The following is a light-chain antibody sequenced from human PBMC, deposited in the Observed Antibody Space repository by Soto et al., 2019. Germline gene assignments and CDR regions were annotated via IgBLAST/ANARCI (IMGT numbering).Light chain of an antibody. V-gene: IGKV3-20*01. CDR2: GAS. CDR3: QQFGSSPGFT. CDR1: QSMNSRY. J-gene: IGKJ3*01. Sequence: EIVLTQSPGTLSLSPEERATLSCRASQSMNSRYIAWYQQKPGQAPRLLIYGASSRATGIPDRFSGSGSGTDFTLTISRLEPEDFAVYYCQQFGSSPGFTFGPGTIVDIK.